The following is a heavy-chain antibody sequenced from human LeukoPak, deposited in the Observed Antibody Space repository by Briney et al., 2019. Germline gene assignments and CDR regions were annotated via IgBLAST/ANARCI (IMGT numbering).Heavy chain of an antibody. V-gene: IGHV3-20*04. CDR2: INWNGGST. CDR1: RFTFDDYG. Sequence: GGSLRLSCAASRFTFDDYGMSWVRQAPGKGLEWVSGINWNGGSTGYADSVKGRFTISGDNAKNSLYLQMNSLRAEDTALYYCARDRMVAVAGRSYYYYMDVWGKGTTVTVSS. D-gene: IGHD6-19*01. J-gene: IGHJ6*03. CDR3: ARDRMVAVAGRSYYYYMDV.